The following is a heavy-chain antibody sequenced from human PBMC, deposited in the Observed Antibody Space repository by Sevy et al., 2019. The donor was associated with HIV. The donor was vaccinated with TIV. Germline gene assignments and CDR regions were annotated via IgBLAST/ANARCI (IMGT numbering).Heavy chain of an antibody. CDR1: GGSITSLY. CDR2: IYYNGHI. CDR3: GGENVWGRGYS. Sequence: SETLSLTCTVSGGSITSLYWNWIRQPPGKGLEWIANIYYNGHINYNPSLKSRVTLSLVTSKNQFSLRLSSVTAADTAMYYCGGENVWGRGYSWGQGTLVTVSS. D-gene: IGHD1-26*01. J-gene: IGHJ4*02. V-gene: IGHV4-59*08.